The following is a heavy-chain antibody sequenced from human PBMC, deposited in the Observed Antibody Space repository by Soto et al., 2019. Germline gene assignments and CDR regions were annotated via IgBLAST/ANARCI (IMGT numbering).Heavy chain of an antibody. Sequence: QVQLEQSGPEVKRPGTSVKVSCTASGGAFGRYSVSWVRQAPGQGLEWIGEVIPVFNTSNYSLKFQGRVAIFADLSTSSVFMELRSLRAEDTALYYCARGDKMTAVPIFEYWGQGTLVTVSS. CDR1: GGAFGRYS. CDR3: ARGDKMTAVPIFEY. J-gene: IGHJ4*02. V-gene: IGHV1-69*01. CDR2: VIPVFNTS. D-gene: IGHD6-25*01.